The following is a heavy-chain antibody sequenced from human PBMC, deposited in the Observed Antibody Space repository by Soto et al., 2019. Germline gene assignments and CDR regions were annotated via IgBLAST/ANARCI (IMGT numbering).Heavy chain of an antibody. D-gene: IGHD2-2*01. CDR1: GFTFINYA. CDR2: ISGGSGDST. V-gene: IGHV3-23*01. CDR3: AKNQPSWATRAAFDY. Sequence: GGSLRLSCAASGFTFINYAMNWVRQAPGKGLEWVSGISGGSGDSTFYADSVKGRFTISRDNSKNTLHLQMNSLRTEDTAVYYCAKNQPSWATRAAFDYWGHASMGTFSS. J-gene: IGHJ4*01.